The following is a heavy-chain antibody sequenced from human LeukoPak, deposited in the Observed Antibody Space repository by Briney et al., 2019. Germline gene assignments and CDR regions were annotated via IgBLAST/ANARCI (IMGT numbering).Heavy chain of an antibody. CDR3: VLSGQWSTGY. CDR2: IKQDGSEK. CDR1: GFTFSTYW. V-gene: IGHV3-7*03. D-gene: IGHD2-15*01. J-gene: IGHJ4*02. Sequence: PGGSLRLSCAASGFTFSTYWMSWVRQAPGKGLEWVANIKQDGSEKYYEDSVKGRFTISRDNPKNSLYLEMNSLRVEDTAVYYCVLSGQWSTGYWGQGTLVTVSS.